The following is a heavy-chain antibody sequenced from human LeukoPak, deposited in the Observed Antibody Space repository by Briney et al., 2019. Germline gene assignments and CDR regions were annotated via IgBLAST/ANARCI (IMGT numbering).Heavy chain of an antibody. CDR1: GDSISSDTYY. Sequence: SETLSLTCTVSGDSISSDTYYWSWIRQPAGKGLQWIGRTHASGSFMYNPSLKSRLTISIDTSKKQFSLKLSSVTAADTAVYYCARTTEGYAGGPGYSYYYYMDVWGKGTTVTISS. J-gene: IGHJ6*03. D-gene: IGHD5-12*01. CDR2: THASGSF. CDR3: ARTTEGYAGGPGYSYYYYMDV. V-gene: IGHV4-61*02.